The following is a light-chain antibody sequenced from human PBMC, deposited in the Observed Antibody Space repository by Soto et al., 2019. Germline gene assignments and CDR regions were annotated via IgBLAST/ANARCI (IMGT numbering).Light chain of an antibody. CDR1: QSVSSN. V-gene: IGKV3-15*01. CDR2: VAS. J-gene: IGKJ4*01. CDR3: QQYNGWPLT. Sequence: EIVMTQSPATLSVAPGERAALSCRASQSVSSNLAWYQPTPGQTPKLLIYVASTWATRTPARFSGSGSGTEFTLTISSLQSEDFAVYYCQQYNGWPLTVGGGTKVECK.